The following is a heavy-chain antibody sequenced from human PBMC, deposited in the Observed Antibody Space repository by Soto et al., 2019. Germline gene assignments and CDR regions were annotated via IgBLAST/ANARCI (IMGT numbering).Heavy chain of an antibody. CDR2: INTGDVNA. CDR3: ARSYKLYYFDSSGYLDY. V-gene: IGHV1-3*04. CDR1: GYTWNNYA. Sequence: ASVKVSCKASGYTWNNYAMHWVRQAPGQRLEWMGWINTGDVNAKYSQNFQGRVTITKDTSASTVYMELSSLRSEDTAVYYCARSYKLYYFDSSGYLDYWGQGTLVT. D-gene: IGHD3-22*01. J-gene: IGHJ4*02.